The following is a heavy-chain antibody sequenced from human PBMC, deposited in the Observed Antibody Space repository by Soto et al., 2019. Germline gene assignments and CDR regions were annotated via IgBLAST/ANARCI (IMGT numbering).Heavy chain of an antibody. Sequence: EMQLVESGGGLVQPGGSLRLSCAASGFTFSSYEMNWVRQAPGKGLEWVSYISTSGSSIYYADSVKGRFTISRDNAKNSLYLQMNSLRAEDTAVYYCARDGLAAPRDYWGQGSLVTVSS. D-gene: IGHD6-6*01. CDR3: ARDGLAAPRDY. CDR1: GFTFSSYE. CDR2: ISTSGSSI. J-gene: IGHJ4*02. V-gene: IGHV3-48*03.